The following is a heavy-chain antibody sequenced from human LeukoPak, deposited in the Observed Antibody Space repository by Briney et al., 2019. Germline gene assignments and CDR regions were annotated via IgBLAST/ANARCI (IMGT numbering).Heavy chain of an antibody. Sequence: SETLSLTCAVYGGSFSGYYWSWIRQPPGKGLEWIGEINHSGSTNYNPSLKSRVTISVDTSKNQFSLKLSSVTAADTAVYYCARGLLGTVYYWGQGTLVTVSS. CDR1: GGSFSGYY. D-gene: IGHD7-27*01. CDR2: INHSGST. CDR3: ARGLLGTVYY. V-gene: IGHV4-34*01. J-gene: IGHJ4*02.